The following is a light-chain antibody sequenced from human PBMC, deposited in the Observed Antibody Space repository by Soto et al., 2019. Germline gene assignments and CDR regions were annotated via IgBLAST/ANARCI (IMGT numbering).Light chain of an antibody. CDR1: SSNIGSNT. CDR2: SNN. J-gene: IGLJ1*01. V-gene: IGLV1-44*01. CDR3: AAWDDRLNGYV. Sequence: VLTQPPSASGTPGQRVTISCSGSSSNIGSNTVNWYQQLPGTAPKLLIYSNNQRPSGVPDRFSGSKSGTSASLAISGLQSEDEADYYCAAWDDRLNGYVFGTGTKVTVL.